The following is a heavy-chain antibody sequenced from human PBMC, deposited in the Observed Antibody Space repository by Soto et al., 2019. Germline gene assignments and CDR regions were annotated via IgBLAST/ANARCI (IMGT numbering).Heavy chain of an antibody. CDR3: ARDQVAGTYYYYYGMDV. D-gene: IGHD6-19*01. CDR1: GFTFSSYG. J-gene: IGHJ6*02. V-gene: IGHV3-33*01. Sequence: QVPLVESGGGVVQPGRSLRLSCAASGFTFSSYGMHWVRQAPGKGLEWVAVIWYDGSNKYYADSVKGRFTISRDNSKNTLYLQMNSLRAEDTAVYYCARDQVAGTYYYYYGMDVWGQGTTVTVSS. CDR2: IWYDGSNK.